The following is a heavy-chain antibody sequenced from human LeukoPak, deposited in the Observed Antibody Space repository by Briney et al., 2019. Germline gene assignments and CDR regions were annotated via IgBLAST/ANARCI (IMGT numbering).Heavy chain of an antibody. Sequence: KTGESLKISCKGSGYSFTNYWIAWVRQMPGKGLEWMGIIYPGDSDTRYSPSFQGQVTISADKSISTAYSQWSSLKASDSAMYYCARRAYCGGDCYSDYWGQGTLVTVSS. V-gene: IGHV5-51*03. CDR3: ARRAYCGGDCYSDY. CDR1: GYSFTNYW. D-gene: IGHD2-21*02. J-gene: IGHJ4*02. CDR2: IYPGDSDT.